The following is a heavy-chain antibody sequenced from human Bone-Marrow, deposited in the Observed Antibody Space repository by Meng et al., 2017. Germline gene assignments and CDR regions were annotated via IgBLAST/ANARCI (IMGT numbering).Heavy chain of an antibody. D-gene: IGHD4-11*01. J-gene: IGHJ4*02. V-gene: IGHV4-34*01. CDR2: INHSGST. CDR3: ARGPTTMAHDFDY. Sequence: QLQLQESGPGLVKHSETLSLTCVVSGGSFSDYYWSWIRQPPGKGLEWIGEINHSGSTNYNPSLESRATISVDTSQNNLSLKLSSVTAADSAVYYCARGPTTMAHDFDYWGQGTLVTVSS. CDR1: GGSFSDYY.